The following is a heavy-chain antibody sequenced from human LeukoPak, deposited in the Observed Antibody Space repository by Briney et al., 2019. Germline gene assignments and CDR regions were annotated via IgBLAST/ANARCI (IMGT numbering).Heavy chain of an antibody. Sequence: GGPLRLSCAASGFTFSCYWMSWVRQAPGKGLEWVAVIGDTGRARYYADSVTGRFTTSRDNSQNTLYLEMNSLRYEDTALYYCAREAAWGNWYFDLWGRGTLVTVSS. J-gene: IGHJ2*01. D-gene: IGHD3-16*01. CDR1: GFTFSCYW. CDR3: AREAAWGNWYFDL. V-gene: IGHV3-30*03. CDR2: IGDTGRAR.